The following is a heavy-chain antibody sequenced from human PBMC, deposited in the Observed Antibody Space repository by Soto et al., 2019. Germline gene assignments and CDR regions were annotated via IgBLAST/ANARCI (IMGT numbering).Heavy chain of an antibody. CDR2: MHPTIGNI. CDR3: ARGHHQRDH. D-gene: IGHD2-2*01. Sequence: ASVNVSCKASGYTFTNYDIQWVRQASGQGLALMGWMHPTIGNIAYARKFQGIATTTKDTATATAYLELSGLTPFHAAWRTRARGHHQRDHSGQGTQITVSS. CDR1: GYTFTNYD. V-gene: IGHV1-8*01. J-gene: IGHJ4*02.